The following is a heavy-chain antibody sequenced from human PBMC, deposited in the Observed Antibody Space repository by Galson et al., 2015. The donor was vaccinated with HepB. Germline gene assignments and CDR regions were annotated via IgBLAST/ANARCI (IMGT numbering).Heavy chain of an antibody. CDR3: ATYAARSSVP. Sequence: SLRLSCAASGFTFRTAWMSWVRQAPGKGLEWIGRIKALNDGGSTDYIAPVKGRFTISRDDSKNTVYLQMNSLETEDTGVYFCATYAARSSVPWGRGTLVTVSS. CDR1: GFTFRTAW. V-gene: IGHV3-15*01. CDR2: IKALNDGGST. J-gene: IGHJ5*02. D-gene: IGHD3-10*01.